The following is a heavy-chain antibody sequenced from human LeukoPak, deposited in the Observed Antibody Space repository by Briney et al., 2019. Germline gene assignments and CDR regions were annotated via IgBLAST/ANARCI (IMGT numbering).Heavy chain of an antibody. CDR3: ARDYERIIMVRGVPLSPQTVFDP. J-gene: IGHJ5*02. Sequence: ASVQVSCKASRYTFTSYYMHWVRQAPGQGLEWVGIFYPIGGSTNYAQNLQGRVTMTRDTSISTANMELSRLRSDETAVYYCARDYERIIMVRGVPLSPQTVFDPGGQGTLVTVSS. V-gene: IGHV1-46*01. CDR1: RYTFTSYY. CDR2: FYPIGGST. D-gene: IGHD3-10*01.